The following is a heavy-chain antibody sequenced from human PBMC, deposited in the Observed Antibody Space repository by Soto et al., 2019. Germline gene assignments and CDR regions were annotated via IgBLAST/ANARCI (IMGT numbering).Heavy chain of an antibody. CDR3: ARGPVLRYFYWLPRTGYYYGMDV. CDR1: GYTFTSYD. Sequence: QVQLVQSGAEVKKPGASVKVYCKASGYTFTSYDINWVRQATGQGLEWMGWMNPNSGNTGYAQKFQGRVTMTRNTSISTAYMELSSLRSEDTAVYYCARGPVLRYFYWLPRTGYYYGMDVWGQGTTVTVSS. CDR2: MNPNSGNT. D-gene: IGHD3-9*01. V-gene: IGHV1-8*01. J-gene: IGHJ6*02.